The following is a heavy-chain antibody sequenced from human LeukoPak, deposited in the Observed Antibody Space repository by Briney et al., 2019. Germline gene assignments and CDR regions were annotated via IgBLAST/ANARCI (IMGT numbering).Heavy chain of an antibody. D-gene: IGHD1-26*01. Sequence: PGGSLRLSCAASGFTFSSYGMHWVRQAPGKGLEWVAFIRYDGSNKYYADSVKGRFTISRDNSKNTLYLQMNSLRAEDTAVYYCARIAYSGSYPVIDYWGQGTLVTVSS. CDR3: ARIAYSGSYPVIDY. J-gene: IGHJ4*02. CDR1: GFTFSSYG. CDR2: IRYDGSNK. V-gene: IGHV3-30*02.